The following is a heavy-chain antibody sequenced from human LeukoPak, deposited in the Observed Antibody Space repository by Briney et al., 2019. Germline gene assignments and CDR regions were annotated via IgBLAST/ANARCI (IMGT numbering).Heavy chain of an antibody. CDR1: GGSISSGGYS. J-gene: IGHJ5*02. Sequence: SETLSLTCAVSGGSISSGGYSWSWIRQPPGKGLEWIGYIYHSGSTNYNPSLKSRVTISVDTSKNQFSLKLSSVTAADTAVYYCASGSRSRPWFDPWGQGTLVTVSS. V-gene: IGHV4-30-2*01. CDR2: IYHSGST. CDR3: ASGSRSRPWFDP. D-gene: IGHD5-12*01.